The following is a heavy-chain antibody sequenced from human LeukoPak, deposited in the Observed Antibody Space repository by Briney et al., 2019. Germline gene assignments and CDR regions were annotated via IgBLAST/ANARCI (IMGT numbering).Heavy chain of an antibody. CDR1: GGSISSYY. CDR3: ARVGGYYGSGANDY. CDR2: IYYSGST. V-gene: IGHV4-59*01. D-gene: IGHD3-10*01. J-gene: IGHJ4*02. Sequence: PSETLSLTCTVSGGSISSYYWSWIRQPPGKGLEWIGYIYYSGSTNYNPSLKSRVTISVDTSKNQFSLKLSSVTAADTAVYYCARVGGYYGSGANDYWGQGTLVTVSS.